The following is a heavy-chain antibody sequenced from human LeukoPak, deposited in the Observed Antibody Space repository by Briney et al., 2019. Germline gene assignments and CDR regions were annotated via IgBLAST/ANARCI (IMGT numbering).Heavy chain of an antibody. J-gene: IGHJ4*02. CDR2: IYHSGTT. Sequence: SETLSLTCAVSGDSITSHNWWSWVRQSPGKGLEWIGEIYHSGTTNYSPSLKSRVTISVDKSKNQLSLRLTSVTAADTAVYFCASCLFDYYYFDQWGQGTLVTVSS. CDR3: ASCLFDYYYFDQ. V-gene: IGHV4-4*02. CDR1: GDSITSHNW. D-gene: IGHD3-10*01.